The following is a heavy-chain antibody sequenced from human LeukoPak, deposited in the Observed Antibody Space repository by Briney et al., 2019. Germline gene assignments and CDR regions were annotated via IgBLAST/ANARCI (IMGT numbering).Heavy chain of an antibody. CDR1: GFTFSSYA. CDR3: AKQGGTYYYYYMDV. V-gene: IGHV3-23*01. D-gene: IGHD1-1*01. J-gene: IGHJ6*03. Sequence: GGSLRLSCVASGFTFSSYAMSWVRQAPGKGLEWVSAISGSGGSTYYADSVKGRFTISRDNSKNTLYLQMNSLRAEDTAVYYCAKQGGTYYYYYMDVWGKGTTVTVSS. CDR2: ISGSGGST.